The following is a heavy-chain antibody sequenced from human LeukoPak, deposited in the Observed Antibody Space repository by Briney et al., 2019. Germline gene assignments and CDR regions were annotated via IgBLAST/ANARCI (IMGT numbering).Heavy chain of an antibody. V-gene: IGHV4-30-4*01. CDR3: AKDRYGQRIFDY. D-gene: IGHD3-16*02. J-gene: IGHJ4*02. Sequence: SETLSLTCTVSGGSISSGDYYWSWIRRPPGKGLEWIGYIYYSGNTYYNPSLKSRVTISVDTSKNQFSLKLSSATAADTAVYYCAKDRYGQRIFDYWGQGTLVSVSS. CDR1: GGSISSGDYY. CDR2: IYYSGNT.